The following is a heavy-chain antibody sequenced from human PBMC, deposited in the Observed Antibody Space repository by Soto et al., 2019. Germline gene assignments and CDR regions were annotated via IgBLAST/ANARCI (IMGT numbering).Heavy chain of an antibody. CDR3: ARAERTKGYIKFDY. CDR2: IYNGIT. D-gene: IGHD4-4*01. V-gene: IGHV4-39*02. Sequence: QLQLQESGPGLVRPSGTVSLTCSVSGVSLSSTSYSWGWSRQPPGKRPVWIGRIYNGITYYTPSLKSRVTRSEDTSKNQFSLTLTSVTAADTAVFYCARAERTKGYIKFDYWGRGMLVTVSS. CDR1: GVSLSSTSYS. J-gene: IGHJ4*01.